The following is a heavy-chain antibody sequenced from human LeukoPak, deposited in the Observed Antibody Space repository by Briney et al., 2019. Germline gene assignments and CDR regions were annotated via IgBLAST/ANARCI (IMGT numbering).Heavy chain of an antibody. CDR3: ARDVERTGGTYYYGSGSPRG. CDR1: GFTFSSYS. Sequence: GGSLRLSCAASGFTFSSYSMIWVRQAPGKGLEWVSYISTGSSTIYYADSVKGRFTIPRDNAKNSLYLQMNSLRDEDTAVYYCARDVERTGGTYYYGSGSPRGWGQGTLVTVSS. V-gene: IGHV3-48*02. CDR2: ISTGSSTI. D-gene: IGHD3-10*01. J-gene: IGHJ4*02.